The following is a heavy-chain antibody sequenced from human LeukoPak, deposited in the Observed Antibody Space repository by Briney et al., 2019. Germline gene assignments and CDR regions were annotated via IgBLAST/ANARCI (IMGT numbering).Heavy chain of an antibody. CDR2: IIPIFDKP. CDR3: VIDYGG. D-gene: IGHD4-23*01. CDR1: EDTYSSYV. J-gene: IGHJ4*02. V-gene: IGHV1-69*13. Sequence: ASVKVSCKVSEDTYSSYVLRWVRQAPGQGLEWMGGIIPIFDKPNYARKFQGRVAISAGGSTSRTYMELRSLRCDDTGIYYCVIDYGGWGEGTLVTVSS.